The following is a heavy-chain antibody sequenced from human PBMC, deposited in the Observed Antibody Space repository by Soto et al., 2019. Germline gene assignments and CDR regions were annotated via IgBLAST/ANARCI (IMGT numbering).Heavy chain of an antibody. D-gene: IGHD6-13*01. Sequence: QITLKESGPTLVKPTQTFTLACTFSGFSLSTSGMGVGWIRQPPGKALEWLALIYWDDDKRYSPSLKSRLTITKDTSQNPGVLTMTNMGPVDTAKYYCAHYSSTSSFDYWGQGTLVTVSS. CDR1: GFSLSTSGMG. CDR3: AHYSSTSSFDY. J-gene: IGHJ4*02. V-gene: IGHV2-5*02. CDR2: IYWDDDK.